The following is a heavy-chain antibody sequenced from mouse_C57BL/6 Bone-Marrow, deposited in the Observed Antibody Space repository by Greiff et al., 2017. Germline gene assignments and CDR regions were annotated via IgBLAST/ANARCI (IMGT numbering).Heavy chain of an antibody. CDR2: IDPEIGDT. V-gene: IGHV14-4*01. D-gene: IGHD2-3*01. J-gene: IGHJ2*01. CDR3: SSFDGNYFDF. Sequence: EVQLMESGAELVRPGASVKLSCTASGFNIKDDYIHWVKLRPEQGLEWIGWIDPEIGDTEYDSKFQGKATITSATSSNTAYLQLSSLTSEDTAVYYWSSFDGNYFDFWGQGTPLTVAS. CDR1: GFNIKDDY.